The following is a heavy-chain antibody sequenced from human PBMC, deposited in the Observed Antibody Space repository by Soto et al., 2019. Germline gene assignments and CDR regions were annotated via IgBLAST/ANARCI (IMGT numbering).Heavy chain of an antibody. CDR2: ISGSGDTA. V-gene: IGHV3-23*01. J-gene: IGHJ4*02. D-gene: IGHD2-15*01. CDR1: GFKFDDYT. Sequence: GGSLRLSCAASGFKFDDYTMHWVRQAPGKGLEWVSAISGSGDTAYYADSVRGRFTISRDNSKNTLYLQLNSLRTEDTAVYYCKKSVVVAATPSGKGNYFDNWGQGKMVTV. CDR3: KKSVVVAATPSGKGNYFDN.